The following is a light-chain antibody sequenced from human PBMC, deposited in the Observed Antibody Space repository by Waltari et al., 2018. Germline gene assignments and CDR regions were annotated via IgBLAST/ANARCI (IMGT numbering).Light chain of an antibody. CDR2: DDI. CDR3: QVWDATTDHWV. CDR1: SLGDKR. J-gene: IGLJ3*02. V-gene: IGLV3-21*02. Sequence: SFVLTQSPSVSVAPAQTATITCGGDSLGDKRVHWYRQKPGQAPVVAVFDDIDRPSGIPERFSGSHYGDTATLTSTRVEAGDEADYYCQVWDATTDHWVFGGGTTLTAL.